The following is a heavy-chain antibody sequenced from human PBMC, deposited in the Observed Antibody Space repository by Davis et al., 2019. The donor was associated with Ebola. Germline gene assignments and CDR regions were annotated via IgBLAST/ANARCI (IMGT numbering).Heavy chain of an antibody. CDR2: IGGSDGRT. V-gene: IGHV3-23*01. J-gene: IGHJ4*02. Sequence: GESLKISCAASGYTFRIHAMNWVRQAPGKGLEWVSAIGGSDGRTYYADSAKGRFTISRDNSKNTLYLQMNSLRSDDTALYYCAKGGSSWSRFDYWGRGTLVTVSA. D-gene: IGHD6-13*01. CDR1: GYTFRIHA. CDR3: AKGGSSWSRFDY.